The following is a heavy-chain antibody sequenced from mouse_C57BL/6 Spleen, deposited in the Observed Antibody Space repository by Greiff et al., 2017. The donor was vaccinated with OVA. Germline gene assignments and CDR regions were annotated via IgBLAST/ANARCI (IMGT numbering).Heavy chain of an antibody. CDR1: GFSLTSYG. CDR2: IWSDGST. D-gene: IGHD2-4*01. V-gene: IGHV2-6-1*01. CDR3: ARHDDYGQAWFAY. Sequence: VQRVESGPGLVAPSQSLSITCTVSGFSLTSYGVHWVRQPPGKGLEWLVVIWSDGSTTYNSALKSRLSISKDNSKSQVFLKMNSLQTDDTAMYYCARHDDYGQAWFAYWGQGTLVTVSA. J-gene: IGHJ3*01.